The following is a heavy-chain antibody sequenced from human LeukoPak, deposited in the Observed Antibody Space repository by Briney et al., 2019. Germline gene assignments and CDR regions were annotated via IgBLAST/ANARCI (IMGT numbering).Heavy chain of an antibody. J-gene: IGHJ4*02. CDR1: GYTFTGYY. Sequence: ASVKVSCKASGYTFTGYYMHWVRQAPGQGLEWMGWINPNSGGTNYAQKFQGRVTVTRDTSISTAYMELSRLRSDDTAVYYCARDRGWYCSSTSCSSRVSDYWGQGTLVTVSS. CDR2: INPNSGGT. V-gene: IGHV1-2*02. CDR3: ARDRGWYCSSTSCSSRVSDY. D-gene: IGHD2-2*01.